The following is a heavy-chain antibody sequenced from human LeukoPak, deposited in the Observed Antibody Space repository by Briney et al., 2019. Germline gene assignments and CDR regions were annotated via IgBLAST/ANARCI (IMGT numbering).Heavy chain of an antibody. Sequence: SETLSLTCTVSGGSIRSSSYYWGWIRQPPGTGLEWIGSINYSGSTYYNPSLKSRVTISIDTSKNQFSLNLSSVTAADTAVYYCARRRFVRGPDVVNPFDYWGQGTLVTVSS. CDR1: GGSIRSSSYY. CDR3: ARRRFVRGPDVVNPFDY. J-gene: IGHJ4*02. V-gene: IGHV4-39*01. CDR2: INYSGST. D-gene: IGHD2-8*01.